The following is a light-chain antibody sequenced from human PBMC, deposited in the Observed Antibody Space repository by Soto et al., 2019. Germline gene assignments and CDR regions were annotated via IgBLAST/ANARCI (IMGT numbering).Light chain of an antibody. CDR3: GSYTTNSLYV. Sequence: QSVLTQPASVSASPGQSITISCTGTSSDVGGYNYVSWYQQHPGKAPKLMIYEVSNRPSGVSNRFSGSKSGNTASLTISGLQAEDEADYYCGSYTTNSLYVFATGTKLTVL. V-gene: IGLV2-14*01. CDR1: SSDVGGYNY. J-gene: IGLJ1*01. CDR2: EVS.